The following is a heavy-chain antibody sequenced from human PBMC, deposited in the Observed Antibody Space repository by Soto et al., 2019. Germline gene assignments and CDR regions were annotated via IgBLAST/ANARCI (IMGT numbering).Heavy chain of an antibody. CDR1: GYTFTTYY. D-gene: IGHD3-10*01. V-gene: IGHV1-2*02. J-gene: IGHJ4*02. CDR2: INPNNGGT. CDR3: ARGRLLTKLWFDPLDH. Sequence: ASVKVSCKASGYTFTTYYIHWVRQAPGQGLEWAGWINPNNGGTNSAQKFQGRVNMTRDTSTNTAYMELSSLRSDDTAIYFCARGRLLTKLWFDPLDHWGQGTQVTVSS.